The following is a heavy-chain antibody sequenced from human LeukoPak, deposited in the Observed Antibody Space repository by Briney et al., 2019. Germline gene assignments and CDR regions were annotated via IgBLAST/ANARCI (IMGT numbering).Heavy chain of an antibody. V-gene: IGHV3-11*05. Sequence: GGSLRLSCAASGFTFSDYYMSWIRQAPGKGLEWVSYIRISNNYTNYADSVKGRFTISRDNAKNSLYLQMNSLRAEDTAVYYCARGFLADLSMVWVDYWGQGTLVTVSS. CDR1: GFTFSDYY. CDR3: ARGFLADLSMVWVDY. J-gene: IGHJ4*02. CDR2: IRISNNYT. D-gene: IGHD3-10*01.